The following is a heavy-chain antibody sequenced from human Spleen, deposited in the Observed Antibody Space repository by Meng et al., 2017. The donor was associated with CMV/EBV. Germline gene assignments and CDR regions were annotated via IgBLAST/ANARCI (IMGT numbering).Heavy chain of an antibody. D-gene: IGHD6-19*01. Sequence: GESLKISCAASGFTFDDYAMSWVRQSPGKGLEWVSSIDWNGDNTNYADSVRGRFTISRDNAKNSLYLQMNSLRADDTAVYYCARETVADQNWFDPWGQGALDTVSS. V-gene: IGHV3-20*04. CDR1: GFTFDDYA. J-gene: IGHJ5*02. CDR2: IDWNGDNT. CDR3: ARETVADQNWFDP.